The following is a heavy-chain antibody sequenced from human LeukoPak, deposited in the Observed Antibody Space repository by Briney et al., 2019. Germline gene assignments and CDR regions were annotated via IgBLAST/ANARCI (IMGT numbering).Heavy chain of an antibody. CDR2: INPDGSTK. CDR3: ARGDSSSGWWFDP. Sequence: GGSLRLSCEASGFTFSSNWMSWVRQAAGKGLEWVANINPDGSTKYYVGSGKGRFTISRDNAKNSLYLEMNSLRDEDTAVCYCARGDSSSGWWFDPWGQGTRVTVSS. CDR1: GFTFSSNW. J-gene: IGHJ5*02. D-gene: IGHD6-13*01. V-gene: IGHV3-7*01.